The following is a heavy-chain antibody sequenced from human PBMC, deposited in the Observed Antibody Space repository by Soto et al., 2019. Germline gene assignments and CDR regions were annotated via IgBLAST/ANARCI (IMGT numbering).Heavy chain of an antibody. CDR2: IGGGGEYT. Sequence: EVQLLESGGGLVQPGGSLTLTCIVSGFTSGKYAMSWVRKAQGKGLEWVSEIGGGGEYTNYADSVRGRFTMSRDNSKNTLYLHMSSLKVEDTAVYYCAKDEVAANGRADAFDIWGQGTVVTVSS. J-gene: IGHJ3*02. V-gene: IGHV3-23*01. D-gene: IGHD2-15*01. CDR1: GFTSGKYA. CDR3: AKDEVAANGRADAFDI.